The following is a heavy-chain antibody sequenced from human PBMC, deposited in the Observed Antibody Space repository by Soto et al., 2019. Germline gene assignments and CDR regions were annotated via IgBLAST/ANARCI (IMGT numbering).Heavy chain of an antibody. J-gene: IGHJ4*02. D-gene: IGHD3-3*01. CDR1: GFTVSSNY. CDR3: ARGSGVTIFGVVNY. V-gene: IGHV3-66*01. CDR2: IYSGGST. Sequence: GGSLRLSCAASGFTVSSNYMSWVRQAPGKGLEWVSVIYSGGSTYYADSVKGRFTISRDNSKNTLYLQMNSLRAEDTAVYYCARGSGVTIFGVVNYWGQGTLVTVSS.